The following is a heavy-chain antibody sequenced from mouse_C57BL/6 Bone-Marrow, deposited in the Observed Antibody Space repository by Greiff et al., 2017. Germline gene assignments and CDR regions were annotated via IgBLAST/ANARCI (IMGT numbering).Heavy chain of an antibody. D-gene: IGHD1-1*01. J-gene: IGHJ4*01. V-gene: IGHV1-59*01. CDR1: GYTFTSYW. Sequence: QVQLKQPGAELVRPGTSVKLSCKASGYTFTSYWMHWVKQRPGQGLEWIGVIDPSASYTNYNQKFKGKATLTVDTSSSTAYMQLSSLTSEDSEVYYCARSFDYGSGLYAMDYWGQGTSVTVSS. CDR3: ARSFDYGSGLYAMDY. CDR2: IDPSASYT.